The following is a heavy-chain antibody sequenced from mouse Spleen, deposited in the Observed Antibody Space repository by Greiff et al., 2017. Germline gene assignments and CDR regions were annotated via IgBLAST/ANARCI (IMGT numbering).Heavy chain of an antibody. Sequence: EVKLMESGGGLVKPGGSLKLSCAASGFTFSDYGMHWVRQAPEKGLEWVAYISSGSSTIYYADTVKGRFTISRDNAKNTLFLQMTSLRSEDTAMYYCARDSSGYVLAYWGQGTLVTVSA. CDR2: ISSGSSTI. CDR1: GFTFSDYG. J-gene: IGHJ3*01. D-gene: IGHD3-2*01. CDR3: ARDSSGYVLAY. V-gene: IGHV5-17*01.